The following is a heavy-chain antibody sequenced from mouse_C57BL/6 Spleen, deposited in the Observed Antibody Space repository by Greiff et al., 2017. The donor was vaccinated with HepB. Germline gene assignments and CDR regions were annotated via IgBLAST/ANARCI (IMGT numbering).Heavy chain of an antibody. V-gene: IGHV1-64*01. D-gene: IGHD2-5*01. Sequence: VQLQQPGAELVKPGASVKLSCKASGYTFTSYWMHWVKQRPGQGLEWIGMIHPNSGSTNYNEKFKSKATLTVDKSSSTAYMQLSSLTSEDSAVYYCARRSNYLYYAMDYWGQGTSVTVSS. CDR3: ARRSNYLYYAMDY. J-gene: IGHJ4*01. CDR2: IHPNSGST. CDR1: GYTFTSYW.